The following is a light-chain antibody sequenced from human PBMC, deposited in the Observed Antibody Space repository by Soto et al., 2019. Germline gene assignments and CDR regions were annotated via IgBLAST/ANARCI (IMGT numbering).Light chain of an antibody. J-gene: IGLJ3*02. CDR2: TTA. CDR3: VLYMGSGIWV. Sequence: QAVVTQEPSFSVSPGGTVTLTCGLSSGSVSTSYYPSWYQQTPGQPPRTLIYTTATRSSGVPDRFSGSILGNKVALTITGAQADDESDYYCVLYMGSGIWVFGGGTKLTVL. V-gene: IGLV8-61*01. CDR1: SGSVSTSYY.